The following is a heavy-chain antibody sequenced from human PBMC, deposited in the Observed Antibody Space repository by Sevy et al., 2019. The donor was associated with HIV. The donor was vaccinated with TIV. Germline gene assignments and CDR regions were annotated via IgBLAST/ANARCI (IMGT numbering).Heavy chain of an antibody. D-gene: IGHD2-8*02. CDR3: AKEFYRWWYLED. Sequence: GGSLRLSCAASGFTFSSFAISWVRQAPGKGLEWVSDISGSGGGKKYADSVKGRFTGSRDNAQNTVFLQMNDLRGEDTGLYCCAKEFYRWWYLEDWGQGTLVTVSS. J-gene: IGHJ4*02. CDR1: GFTFSSFA. V-gene: IGHV3-23*01. CDR2: ISGSGGGK.